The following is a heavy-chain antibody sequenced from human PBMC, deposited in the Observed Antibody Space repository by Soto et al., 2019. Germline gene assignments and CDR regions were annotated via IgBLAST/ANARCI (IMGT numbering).Heavy chain of an antibody. CDR1: GGFVNSDTHS. D-gene: IGHD2-2*01. Sequence: TETLSLTCTVSGGFVNSDTHSWSWIRQTPGKRLEWIGFIYSGGSTKNPSLRSRVTMSVDTSKNQFSLKLRSVIVADTAVYHCARFVRSCSATTCSTRADVWGQGITVTVSS. V-gene: IGHV4-61*01. J-gene: IGHJ6*02. CDR3: ARFVRSCSATTCSTRADV. CDR2: IYSGGST.